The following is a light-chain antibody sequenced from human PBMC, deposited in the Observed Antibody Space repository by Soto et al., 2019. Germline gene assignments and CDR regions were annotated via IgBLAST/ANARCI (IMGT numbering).Light chain of an antibody. CDR1: SSDVDTYKY. J-gene: IGLJ2*01. V-gene: IGLV2-14*01. CDR3: CSYAGSTTRVQ. Sequence: QSVLTQPASVSGSPGQSITISCTGTSSDVDTYKYVSWYQQHPGKAPKLMIYEVSYRPSGVSDRFSGSKSGNTASLTISGLQAADEADYYCCSYAGSTTRVQFGGGTKLTVL. CDR2: EVS.